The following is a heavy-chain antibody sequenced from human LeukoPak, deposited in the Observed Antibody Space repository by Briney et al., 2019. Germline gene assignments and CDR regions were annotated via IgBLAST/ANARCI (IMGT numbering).Heavy chain of an antibody. CDR1: GFTFSTYW. J-gene: IGHJ4*02. V-gene: IGHV3-7*01. Sequence: GGSLRLSCAASGFTFSTYWMSWVRQAPGKGLEWVANIKQDGSEKYYVASVKGRFTISRDNAKSSLFLQMNSLRAEDTAVYYCASSSSSSWTPFDYWGQGTHNTVSS. D-gene: IGHD6-13*01. CDR3: ASSSSSSWTPFDY. CDR2: IKQDGSEK.